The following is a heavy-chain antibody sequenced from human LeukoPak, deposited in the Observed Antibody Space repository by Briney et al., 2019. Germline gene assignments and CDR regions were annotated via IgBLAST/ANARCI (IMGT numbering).Heavy chain of an antibody. J-gene: IGHJ4*02. Sequence: GASVKVSCRASGYTFTGYYMHWVRQAPGQGLEWMGRINPNTGGTNYAQKFQGRVTMTRDTSISTAYMELSRLRSDDTAVFYCARDHLRGEGTGGYHFDYWGQGTLVTVSS. CDR3: ARDHLRGEGTGGYHFDY. D-gene: IGHD3-10*01. CDR2: INPNTGGT. CDR1: GYTFTGYY. V-gene: IGHV1-2*06.